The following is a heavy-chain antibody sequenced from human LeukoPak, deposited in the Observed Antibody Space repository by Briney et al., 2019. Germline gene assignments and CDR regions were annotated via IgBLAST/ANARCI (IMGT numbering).Heavy chain of an antibody. J-gene: IGHJ4*02. Sequence: SETLSLTCTVSGGSISSYYWNWIRQSAGKGLEWLGRVYISGITDYNPSLKSRVTMSLDMSKNQFSLKLTSVTAADTAVYYCARWSGYSYGVDYWGQGTLVTVSS. CDR2: VYISGIT. CDR3: ARWSGYSYGVDY. D-gene: IGHD5-18*01. V-gene: IGHV4-4*07. CDR1: GGSISSYY.